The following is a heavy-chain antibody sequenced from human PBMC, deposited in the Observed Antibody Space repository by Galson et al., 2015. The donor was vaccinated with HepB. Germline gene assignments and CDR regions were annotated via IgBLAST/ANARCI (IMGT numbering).Heavy chain of an antibody. V-gene: IGHV6-1*01. D-gene: IGHD6-13*01. J-gene: IGHJ6*02. CDR2: TYFRARWYS. CDR3: XXVPGTIYYYGMDV. CDR1: GDSVSNNNAA. Sequence: CAISGDSVSNNNAAWKWIRQSPSRGLEWLGRTYFRARWYSDYAXXVRRRIXXNADTSKNLFSLQLHXVTPEDTAVXFXXXVPGTIYYYGMDVWGQGTTVTXSS.